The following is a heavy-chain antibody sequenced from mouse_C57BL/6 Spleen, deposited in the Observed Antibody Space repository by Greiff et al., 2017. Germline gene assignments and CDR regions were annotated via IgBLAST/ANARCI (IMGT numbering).Heavy chain of an antibody. Sequence: VQLQESGPELVKPGASVKISCKASGYAFSSSWMNWVKQRPGTGLEWIGRIYPGDGDTNYNGKFKGKATLTADKSSSTAYMQLSSLTSEDSAVYFCARQCLRDYFDYWGQGTTLTVSS. V-gene: IGHV1-82*01. CDR3: ARQCLRDYFDY. J-gene: IGHJ2*01. CDR2: IYPGDGDT. D-gene: IGHD1-1*01. CDR1: GYAFSSSW.